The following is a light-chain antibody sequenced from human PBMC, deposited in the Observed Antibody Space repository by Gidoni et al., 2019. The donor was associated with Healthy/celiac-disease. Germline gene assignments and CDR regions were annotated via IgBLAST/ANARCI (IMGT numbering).Light chain of an antibody. CDR1: QSVSSN. Sequence: EIVMTQSPATLSVSPGDRATLSCRASQSVSSNLAWYQQKPGQAPRLLIYGASTRATGIPARFSGSGSGTEFTLTISSLQSEDFAVYYCQQYNNWPLYTFXQXTKLEIK. CDR2: GAS. J-gene: IGKJ2*01. V-gene: IGKV3-15*01. CDR3: QQYNNWPLYT.